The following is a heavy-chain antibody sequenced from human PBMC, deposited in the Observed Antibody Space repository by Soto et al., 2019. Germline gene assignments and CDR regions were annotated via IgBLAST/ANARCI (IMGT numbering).Heavy chain of an antibody. V-gene: IGHV2-5*02. J-gene: IGHJ4*02. Sequence: QITLKESGPTLVKPTQTLTLTCTFSGFSLSTSGVGVGWIRQPPGKALEWLALIYWDDDKRYSPSLKSRLTIAKDTSKNEEALTMTNMDPVDTATYYCAHYGDYVLGYYWGQGTLVTVSS. CDR2: IYWDDDK. D-gene: IGHD4-17*01. CDR1: GFSLSTSGVG. CDR3: AHYGDYVLGYY.